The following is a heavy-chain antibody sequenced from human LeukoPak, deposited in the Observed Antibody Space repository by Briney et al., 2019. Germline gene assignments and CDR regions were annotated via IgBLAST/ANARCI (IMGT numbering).Heavy chain of an antibody. CDR2: ISGSGGST. CDR1: GFTFSSYA. J-gene: IGHJ6*02. Sequence: GSLRLSCAASGFTFSSYAMSWVRQAPGKGLEWVSAISGSGGSTYYADSVKGRFTISRDNSKNTLYLQMNSLRAEDMAVYYCARDRGDSQRYYYYGMDVWGQGTTVTVSS. CDR3: ARDRGDSQRYYYYGMDV. D-gene: IGHD4-17*01. V-gene: IGHV3-23*01.